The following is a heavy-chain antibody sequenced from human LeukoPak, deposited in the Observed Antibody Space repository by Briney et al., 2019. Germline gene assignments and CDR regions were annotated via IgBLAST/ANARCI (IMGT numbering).Heavy chain of an antibody. D-gene: IGHD6-13*01. Sequence: GGSLRLSCAASGITFSSYSMNWVRQAPGKGLEWVSSISSSSSYIYYADSVKGRFTISRDNAKNSLYLQMNSLRAEDTAVYYCARDLYHSSSWYYYWGQGTLVTVSS. CDR3: ARDLYHSSSWYYY. V-gene: IGHV3-21*01. J-gene: IGHJ4*02. CDR1: GITFSSYS. CDR2: ISSSSSYI.